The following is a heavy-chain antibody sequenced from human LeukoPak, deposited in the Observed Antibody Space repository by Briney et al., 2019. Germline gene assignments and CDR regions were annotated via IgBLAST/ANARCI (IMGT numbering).Heavy chain of an antibody. Sequence: ASVKVSCKASGYTFTGYYMHWVRQAPGQGLEWMGRINPNSGGTNYAQKFQGRVTMTRHTSISTAYRELSGLGSDDTAVYYCARAGVFTSSGYYYYMDVWGKGTTATVSS. CDR2: INPNSGGT. V-gene: IGHV1-2*06. CDR1: GYTFTGYY. CDR3: ARAGVFTSSGYYYYMDV. D-gene: IGHD3-22*01. J-gene: IGHJ6*03.